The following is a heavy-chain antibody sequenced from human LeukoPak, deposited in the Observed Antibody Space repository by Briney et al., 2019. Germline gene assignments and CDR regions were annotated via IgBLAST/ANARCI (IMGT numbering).Heavy chain of an antibody. Sequence: GGSLRLSCASSGFTFSNYSRNWVRQAPGKGLEWVSYISRSSSTIYYADSVEGRFTISRDNAKNSLYLQMNSLRAEDTAVYYCARAKRNGFDIWGQGTMVTVSS. CDR3: ARAKRNGFDI. V-gene: IGHV3-48*01. J-gene: IGHJ3*02. CDR2: ISRSSSTI. CDR1: GFTFSNYS.